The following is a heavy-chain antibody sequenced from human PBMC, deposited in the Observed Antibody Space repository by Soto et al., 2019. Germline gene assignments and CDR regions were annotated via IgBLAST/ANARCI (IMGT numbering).Heavy chain of an antibody. Sequence: QLQLQESGPGLVKPSETLSLTCTVSGGSISSSSYYWGXXRQPPGKGLEWIGSIYYSGSTYYNPSLKXXVXISXDXXXXXXXXXXXXXXXXXXXXXXXXXXXXXXXXXXXXWFDPWGQGTLVTVSS. CDR2: IYYSGST. J-gene: IGHJ5*02. CDR1: GGSISSSSYY. V-gene: IGHV4-39*01. CDR3: XXXXXXXXXXXXXWFDP.